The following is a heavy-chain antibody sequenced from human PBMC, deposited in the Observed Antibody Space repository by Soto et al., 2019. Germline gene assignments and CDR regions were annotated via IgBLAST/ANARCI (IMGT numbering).Heavy chain of an antibody. CDR1: GDSVSGNSAA. CDR3: AREFPYDESSDSYFDY. CDR2: TYYRSKWYN. V-gene: IGHV6-1*01. D-gene: IGHD6-19*01. Sequence: QVQLQQSGPGLVTPSQTLSLTCAISGDSVSGNSAAWNWIRQSPSRGLEWLGRTYYRSKWYNDYAVSVKSRITVTPDTSKNQFSLHLNSVTPEDTAVYYCAREFPYDESSDSYFDYWGQGALVTVSS. J-gene: IGHJ4*02.